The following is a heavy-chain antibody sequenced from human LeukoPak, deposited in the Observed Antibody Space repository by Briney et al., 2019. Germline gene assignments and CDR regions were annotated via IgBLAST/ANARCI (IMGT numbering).Heavy chain of an antibody. V-gene: IGHV3-23*01. D-gene: IGHD2-15*01. CDR3: AKQSKCSGGSCYHFYYFDY. CDR1: GFTFSNYA. J-gene: IGHJ4*02. Sequence: GGSLRLSCAASGFTFSNYAMSWVRQAPGKGLEWVSAISGSGGSTYYADSVKGRFTISRDNSKNTLYLQMNSLRAEDTAVYYCAKQSKCSGGSCYHFYYFDYWGQGTLVTVSS. CDR2: ISGSGGST.